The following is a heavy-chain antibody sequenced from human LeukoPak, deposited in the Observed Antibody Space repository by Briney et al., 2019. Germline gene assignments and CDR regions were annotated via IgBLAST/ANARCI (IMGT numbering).Heavy chain of an antibody. CDR3: ARGRRYYYDSSGYYFDY. Sequence: SETLSLTCAVYGGSFSGYYWSWIRQPPGKGLDWIGEINHSGSTNYNPSLKSRVTISVDTSKNQFSLKLSSVTAADTAVYYCARGRRYYYDSSGYYFDYWGQGTLVTVSS. CDR2: INHSGST. J-gene: IGHJ4*02. CDR1: GGSFSGYY. D-gene: IGHD3-22*01. V-gene: IGHV4-34*01.